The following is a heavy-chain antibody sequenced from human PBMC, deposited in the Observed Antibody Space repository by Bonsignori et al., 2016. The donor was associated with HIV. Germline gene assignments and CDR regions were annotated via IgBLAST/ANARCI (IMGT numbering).Heavy chain of an antibody. CDR3: ARDMPAAGPQAYQH. V-gene: IGHV3-7*01. CDR1: GFAFGDYW. D-gene: IGHD6-13*01. Sequence: EVQLAESGGGLVQPGGSLRLSCAASGFAFGDYWMSWVRQAPGKGLEWLANINQGESEKYYVDSVKGRFTISRDNAKNSLFLQMDSLKVEDTALYYCARDMPAAGPQAYQHWGQGTLV. CDR2: INQGESEK. J-gene: IGHJ1*01.